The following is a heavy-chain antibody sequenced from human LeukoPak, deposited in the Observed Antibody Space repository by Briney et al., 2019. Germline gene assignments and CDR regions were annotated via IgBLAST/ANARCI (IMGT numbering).Heavy chain of an antibody. CDR2: ISSSSSYI. V-gene: IGHV3-21*01. Sequence: PGGSLRLFWAASGFPFSSYSMNWVRQAPGKGLEWVSSISSSSSYIYYADSVKGPFTICRDNAKNSLYLQMNSLRAEDTAVYYCARTLVVPAATFDYWGQGTLVTVSS. J-gene: IGHJ4*02. CDR1: GFPFSSYS. CDR3: ARTLVVPAATFDY. D-gene: IGHD2-2*01.